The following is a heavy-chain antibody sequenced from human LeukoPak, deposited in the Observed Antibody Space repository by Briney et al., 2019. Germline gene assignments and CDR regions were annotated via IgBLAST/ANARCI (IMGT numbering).Heavy chain of an antibody. CDR2: IYYSGST. V-gene: IGHV4-59*01. D-gene: IGHD4-17*01. J-gene: IGHJ4*02. CDR1: GGSTSDYY. CDR3: ARVVRYGPFDY. Sequence: SETLSLTCTVSGGSTSDYYWSWIRQPPGKGLEWIGYIYYSGSTNYNPSLKSRVTISVDTSKNQFSLKLSSVTAADTAVYYCARVVRYGPFDYWGQGTLVTVSS.